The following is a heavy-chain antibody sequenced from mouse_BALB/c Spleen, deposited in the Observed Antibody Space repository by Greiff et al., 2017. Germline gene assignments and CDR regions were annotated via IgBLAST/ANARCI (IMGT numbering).Heavy chain of an antibody. CDR1: GYTFTDTY. V-gene: IGHV14-3*02. CDR2: IDPANGNT. CDR3: AKLGRIYDARDY. D-gene: IGHD4-1*01. Sequence: VQLQQSGAELVKPGASVKLSCTASGYTFTDTYMHWVKQRPEQGLEWIGRIDPANGNTKYDPKFQGKATITADTSSNTAYLQLSSLTSEDTAVYSGAKLGRIYDARDYWGQGTSVTVSS. J-gene: IGHJ4*01.